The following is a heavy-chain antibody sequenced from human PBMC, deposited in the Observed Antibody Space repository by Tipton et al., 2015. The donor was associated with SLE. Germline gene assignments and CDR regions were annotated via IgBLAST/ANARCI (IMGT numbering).Heavy chain of an antibody. V-gene: IGHV4-61*02. Sequence: TLSLTCTVSGASITGASYSWSWIRQPAGKGLEWIGRIYTSGSTNYNPSLKSRITISLDTSKNQFSLKLNSVTAADTAVYYCARDLASYYGVDVWGQGTTVTVSS. D-gene: IGHD3-3*02. J-gene: IGHJ6*02. CDR2: IYTSGST. CDR3: ARDLASYYGVDV. CDR1: GASITGASYS.